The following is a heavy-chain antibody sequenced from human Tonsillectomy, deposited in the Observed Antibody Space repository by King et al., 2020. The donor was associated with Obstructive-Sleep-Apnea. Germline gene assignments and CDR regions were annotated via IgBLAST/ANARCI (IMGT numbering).Heavy chain of an antibody. CDR3: AKEGYSGYDVGTFDY. J-gene: IGHJ4*02. CDR1: GFTFDDYA. D-gene: IGHD5-12*01. CDR2: FSWNSGSI. V-gene: IGHV3-9*01. Sequence: VQLVESGGGLVQPGRSLRLSCAASGFTFDDYAMHWVRQAPGKGLEWGSGFSWNSGSIGYADSVKGRFTISRDNAKNSLYLQMNSLRAEDTALYYCAKEGYSGYDVGTFDYWGQGTLVTVSS.